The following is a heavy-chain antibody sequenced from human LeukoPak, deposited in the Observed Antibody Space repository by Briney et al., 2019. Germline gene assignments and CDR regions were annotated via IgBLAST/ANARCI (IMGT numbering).Heavy chain of an antibody. D-gene: IGHD3-3*01. Sequence: NSGGSLRLSCAASGFTFSNAWMSWVRQAPGKGLEWVGRIKSKTDGGTTDYAAPVKGRFTISRDDSKNTLYLQMNSLKTEDTAVYYCTATYYDFWSGEFDYWGQGTLVTVSS. V-gene: IGHV3-15*01. CDR1: GFTFSNAW. J-gene: IGHJ4*02. CDR2: IKSKTDGGTT. CDR3: TATYYDFWSGEFDY.